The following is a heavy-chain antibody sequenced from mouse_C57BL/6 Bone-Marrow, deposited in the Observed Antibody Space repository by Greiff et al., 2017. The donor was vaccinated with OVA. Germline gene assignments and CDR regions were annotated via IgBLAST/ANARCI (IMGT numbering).Heavy chain of an antibody. D-gene: IGHD2-4*01. CDR2: IDPSDSYT. V-gene: IGHV1-59*01. CDR3: ARYYDYEGFFFAY. J-gene: IGHJ3*01. CDR1: GYTFTSYW. Sequence: VQLQQPGAELVRPGTSVKLSCKASGYTFTSYWMHWVKQRPGQGLEWIGVIDPSDSYTNYNQKFKGKATLTVDTSSSTAYMQLSSLTSEDSAVYYCARYYDYEGFFFAYWGQGTLVTVSA.